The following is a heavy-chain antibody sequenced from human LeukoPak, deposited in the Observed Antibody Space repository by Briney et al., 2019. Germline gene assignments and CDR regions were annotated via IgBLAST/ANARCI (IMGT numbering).Heavy chain of an antibody. CDR1: GGSIKGSRYY. Sequence: SEPLSLTRSVSGGSIKGSRYYWARIRQPPGKGPEWNGRNNYSGRTYYNPSLKSRATTSVDTSKNQCSLRLTSVTAADTSVYYCARPLGTAVADAFDIWGQGTMVTVSS. D-gene: IGHD4-23*01. V-gene: IGHV4-39*01. CDR3: ARPLGTAVADAFDI. CDR2: NNYSGRT. J-gene: IGHJ3*02.